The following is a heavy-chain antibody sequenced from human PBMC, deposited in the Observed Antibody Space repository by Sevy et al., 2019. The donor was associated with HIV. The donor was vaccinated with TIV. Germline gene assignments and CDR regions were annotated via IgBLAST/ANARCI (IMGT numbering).Heavy chain of an antibody. J-gene: IGHJ5*02. CDR1: DGSFSGYY. CDR2: INESGIT. V-gene: IGHV4-34*01. Sequence: SETLSLTCAVHDGSFSGYYWNWIRQLPGKGLEWIGEINESGITYYNPTLKSRVTISVDTSKKQFSLKLNSVTAADTAVYFCARSPPVVIVPGAPSWFDPWGQGTLVTVSS. CDR3: ARSPPVVIVPGAPSWFDP. D-gene: IGHD2-2*01.